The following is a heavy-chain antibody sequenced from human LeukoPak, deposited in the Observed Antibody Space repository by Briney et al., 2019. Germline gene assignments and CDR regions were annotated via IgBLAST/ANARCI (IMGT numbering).Heavy chain of an antibody. J-gene: IGHJ4*02. V-gene: IGHV3-23*01. Sequence: GGSLRLSCAASGFTFSSYAMSWVRQAPGKGLEWVSAISGSGGSTYYADSVKGRFTISRDNSKNTLYLQMNSLRAEDTAVYYCAKILGSIAARGRGYFDYWGQGTLVTVSS. D-gene: IGHD6-6*01. CDR1: GFTFSSYA. CDR3: AKILGSIAARGRGYFDY. CDR2: ISGSGGST.